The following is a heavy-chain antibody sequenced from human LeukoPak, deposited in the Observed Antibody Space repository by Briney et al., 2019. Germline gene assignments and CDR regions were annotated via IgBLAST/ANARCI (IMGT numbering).Heavy chain of an antibody. CDR3: AELGITMIGGV. J-gene: IGHJ6*04. CDR1: GFTFSNYV. V-gene: IGHV3-21*01. CDR2: ISSSSSYI. D-gene: IGHD3-10*02. Sequence: PGGSQRLSCAASGFTFSNYVMSWVRQAPGKGLEWVSSISSSSSYIYYADSVKGRFTISRDNAKNSLYLQMNSLRAEDTAVYYCAELGITMIGGVWGKETTVTISS.